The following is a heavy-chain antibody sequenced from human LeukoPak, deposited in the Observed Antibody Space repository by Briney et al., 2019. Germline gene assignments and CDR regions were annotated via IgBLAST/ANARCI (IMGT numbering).Heavy chain of an antibody. CDR2: IYSGGMT. CDR1: GLTVSSNY. D-gene: IGHD5-18*01. V-gene: IGHV3-66*02. CDR3: ARARSAHSYGRTGYYYYFDS. Sequence: GGSLRLSCAASGLTVSSNYMSWVRQAPGRGLEWVSIIYSGGMTYYADSVKGRFTISGDNSKNTLFLQMNSLRTGDTAVYYCARARSAHSYGRTGYYYYFDSWGQGNLVTVSS. J-gene: IGHJ4*02.